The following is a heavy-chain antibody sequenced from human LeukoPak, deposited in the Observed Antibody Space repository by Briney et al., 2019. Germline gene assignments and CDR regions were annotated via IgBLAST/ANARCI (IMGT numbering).Heavy chain of an antibody. D-gene: IGHD4-17*01. CDR1: GFTFSTYY. J-gene: IGHJ5*02. CDR2: ISTSSSYI. Sequence: PGGSLRLSCAASGFTFSTYYMNWVRQAPGKGLEWVSSISTSSSYIYYADAVKGRFTISRDNAKNSLYLQINSLRAEDTAVYYCANLELTTVTTSPGPNWFDPWGQGTLVTVSS. V-gene: IGHV3-21*01. CDR3: ANLELTTVTTSPGPNWFDP.